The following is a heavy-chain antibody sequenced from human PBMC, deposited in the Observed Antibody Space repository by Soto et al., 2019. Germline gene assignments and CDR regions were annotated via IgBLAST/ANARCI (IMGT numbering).Heavy chain of an antibody. Sequence: QVQLQQSGPGLVKPSQTLSLTCAISGDSVSSNSAAWYWLRQSPSRGLEWLGRTYYWSKWYNDHAGSVKSRLTINPDTSKNQFSLHLNSVAPEDTAVYYCARTYDGMDDWGRGSKVTASS. CDR1: GDSVSSNSAA. CDR2: TYYWSKWYN. J-gene: IGHJ6*02. V-gene: IGHV6-1*02. CDR3: ARTYDGMDD.